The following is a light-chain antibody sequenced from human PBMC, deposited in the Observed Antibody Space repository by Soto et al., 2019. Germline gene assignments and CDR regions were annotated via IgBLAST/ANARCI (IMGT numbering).Light chain of an antibody. Sequence: IVMTQSPDSLAVSLGERATINCRSSQSVLYSSNNKNYLAWYQQKPGQPPKLLISWASTRESGVPDRFSGSGSGTDFTLTISSLQAEDVAVYYCQQYYNTETFGQGTKLEIK. CDR2: WAS. J-gene: IGKJ2*01. CDR3: QQYYNTET. V-gene: IGKV4-1*01. CDR1: QSVLYSSNNKNY.